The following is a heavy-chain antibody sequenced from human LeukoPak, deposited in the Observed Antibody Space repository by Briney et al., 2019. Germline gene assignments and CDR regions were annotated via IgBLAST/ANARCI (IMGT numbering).Heavy chain of an antibody. D-gene: IGHD2-2*02. Sequence: PGGSLRLSCAASGFTFSSYWMSWVRQAPGKGLEWVANIKQDGSEKYYVDSVKGRFTISRDNAKNSLHLQINSLRAEDTAVYYCARMSGYCSRTSCYTPPFDYWGQGTLVTVSS. CDR1: GFTFSSYW. CDR2: IKQDGSEK. J-gene: IGHJ4*02. CDR3: ARMSGYCSRTSCYTPPFDY. V-gene: IGHV3-7*01.